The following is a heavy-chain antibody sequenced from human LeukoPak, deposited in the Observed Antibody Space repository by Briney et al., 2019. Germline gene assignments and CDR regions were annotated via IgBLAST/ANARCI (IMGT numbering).Heavy chain of an antibody. CDR1: GYTLTSYY. CDR2: INPSGGST. J-gene: IGHJ4*02. V-gene: IGHV1-46*01. D-gene: IGHD3-10*01. Sequence: ASVKVSCKASGYTLTSYYMHWVRQAPGQGLEWMGFINPSGGSTSYAQKFQDRVTMTRDTSTSTVYMELSSLRSEDTAVYYCARNRESGLDYWGQGTLVTVSS. CDR3: ARNRESGLDY.